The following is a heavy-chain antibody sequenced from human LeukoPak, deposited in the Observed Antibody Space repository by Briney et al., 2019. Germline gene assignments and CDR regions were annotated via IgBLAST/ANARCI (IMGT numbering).Heavy chain of an antibody. CDR2: ISSSSSTI. CDR3: ARGAFRVVAAHYFDY. CDR1: GFTFSSYS. J-gene: IGHJ4*02. Sequence: GGSLRLSCAASGFTFSSYSMNWVRQAPGKGLEWVSYISSSSSTIYYADSVKGRFTISRDNAKNSLYLQMNSLRAEDTAVYYCARGAFRVVAAHYFDYWGQGTLVTVSS. V-gene: IGHV3-48*04. D-gene: IGHD2-15*01.